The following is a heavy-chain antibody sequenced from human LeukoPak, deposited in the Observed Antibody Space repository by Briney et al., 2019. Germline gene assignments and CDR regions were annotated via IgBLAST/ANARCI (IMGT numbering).Heavy chain of an antibody. V-gene: IGHV1-46*01. CDR1: GYTFTSYC. J-gene: IGHJ5*02. CDR3: ARDKDYGGNSRGNWFDP. CDR2: INPSGGST. D-gene: IGHD4-23*01. Sequence: GASVKVSCKASGYTFTSYCMHWVRQAPGQGLEWMGIINPSGGSTSYAQKFQGRVTMTRDMSTSTVYMELSSLRSEDTAVYYCARDKDYGGNSRGNWFDPWGQGTLVTVSS.